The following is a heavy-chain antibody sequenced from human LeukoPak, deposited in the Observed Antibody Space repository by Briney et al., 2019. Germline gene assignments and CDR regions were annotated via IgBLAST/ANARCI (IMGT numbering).Heavy chain of an antibody. CDR1: GFTFDDYA. Sequence: GGSLRLSCAASGFTFDDYAMHWVRQAPGKGLEWVSGISWNSGSIGYADSVKGRFTISRDNAKNSLYLQMNSLRAEDTAVYYCAKTGYSSSPAAFDIWGQGTMVTVSS. V-gene: IGHV3-9*01. D-gene: IGHD6-13*01. J-gene: IGHJ3*02. CDR3: AKTGYSSSPAAFDI. CDR2: ISWNSGSI.